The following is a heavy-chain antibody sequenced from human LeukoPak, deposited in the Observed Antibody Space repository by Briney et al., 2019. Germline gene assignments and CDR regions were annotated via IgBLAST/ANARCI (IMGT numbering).Heavy chain of an antibody. Sequence: GESLKISCKGSGYIFANYWIAWVRQMPGKGLEWMGIIYPGDSDTRYSPSFQGQVTISADKSISTAYLQWSSLKASDTAMYYCASNYYGSGSYSPFDYWGQGTLVTVSS. V-gene: IGHV5-51*01. CDR1: GYIFANYW. CDR3: ASNYYGSGSYSPFDY. D-gene: IGHD3-10*01. J-gene: IGHJ4*02. CDR2: IYPGDSDT.